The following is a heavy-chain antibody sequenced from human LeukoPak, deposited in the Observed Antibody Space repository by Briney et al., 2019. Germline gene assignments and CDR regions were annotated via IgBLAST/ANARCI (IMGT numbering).Heavy chain of an antibody. CDR1: GFTFSSYG. V-gene: IGHV3-30*02. Sequence: PGESLRLSCAASGFTFSSYGMHWVRQAPGKGLEWVAVIWYDGSNKYYADSVKGRFTISRDNSKNTLYLQMNSLRAEDTAVYYCAKDRHYYDSSGYSDWGQGTLVTVSS. D-gene: IGHD3-22*01. CDR3: AKDRHYYDSSGYSD. J-gene: IGHJ4*02. CDR2: IWYDGSNK.